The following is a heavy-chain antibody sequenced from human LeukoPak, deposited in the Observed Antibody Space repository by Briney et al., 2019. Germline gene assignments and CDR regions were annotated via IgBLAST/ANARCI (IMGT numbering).Heavy chain of an antibody. CDR3: IKEAGYCSGGGCYRWFDS. J-gene: IGHJ5*01. CDR2: ISTGGSTM. CDR1: GFTFRSYS. V-gene: IGHV3-48*01. D-gene: IGHD2-15*01. Sequence: GGSLRLSCGASGFTFRSYSMSWVRQAPGKGLAWISYISTGGSTMYYADSVKGRFTIARDDAQNSLSLQMNSLRADDTAVYYCIKEAGYCSGGGCYRWFDSWGQGTLVTVSS.